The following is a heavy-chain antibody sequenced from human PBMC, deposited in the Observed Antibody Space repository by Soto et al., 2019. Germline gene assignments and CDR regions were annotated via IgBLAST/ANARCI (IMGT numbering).Heavy chain of an antibody. V-gene: IGHV4-31*03. CDR2: VYYSGAT. D-gene: IGHD3-16*01. Sequence: PSETLSLTCTVSGDSMATGGHYYNWIRQVPGKGIEWIGYVYYSGATHYTPSLRVRATISRDTSKNQFSLRLISVTAADTALYYCARDKDLQPTVWGFWGQGIQVTVSS. CDR3: ARDKDLQPTVWGF. CDR1: GDSMATGGHY. J-gene: IGHJ4*02.